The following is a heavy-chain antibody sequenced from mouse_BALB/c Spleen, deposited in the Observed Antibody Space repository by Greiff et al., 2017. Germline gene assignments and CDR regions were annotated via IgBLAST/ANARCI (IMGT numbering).Heavy chain of an antibody. V-gene: IGHV1-7*01. CDR3: ARQDGGGYILFAY. Sequence: LQESGADLAKPGASVKMSCKASGYTFTSYWMHWVKQRPGQGLEWIGYINPSTSYTEYNQKFKDKATLTEDKSSSTAYMQLSSLTSEDSAVYYCARQDGGGYILFAYWGQGTLVTVSA. CDR2: INPSTSYT. D-gene: IGHD1-1*02. CDR1: GYTFTSYW. J-gene: IGHJ3*01.